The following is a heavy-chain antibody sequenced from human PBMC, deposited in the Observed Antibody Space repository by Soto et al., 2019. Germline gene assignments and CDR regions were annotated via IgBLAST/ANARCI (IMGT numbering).Heavy chain of an antibody. Sequence: EVQLLESGGGLVQPGGSLRLSCAASGFTFSSYAMSWVRQAPGKGLEWVSAISGSGGSTYYADSVKGRFTISRDNSKNTLYLQMNSVRAEDTAVYYCAKVRYEGIAVAGTPFDYWGQGTLVTVSS. D-gene: IGHD6-19*01. J-gene: IGHJ4*02. CDR2: ISGSGGST. CDR1: GFTFSSYA. CDR3: AKVRYEGIAVAGTPFDY. V-gene: IGHV3-23*01.